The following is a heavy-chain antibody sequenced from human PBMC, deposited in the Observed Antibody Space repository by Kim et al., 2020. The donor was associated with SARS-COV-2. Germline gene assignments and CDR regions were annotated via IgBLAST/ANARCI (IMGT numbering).Heavy chain of an antibody. J-gene: IGHJ6*02. CDR2: IDYSGTT. Sequence: SETLSLTCTVSGGSISSSGYYWGWIRQPPGKGLEWIGSIDYSGTTYYNTSLKSRLIISLDTSKTQFSLRLSSVTAADTAVFYCARHNHGMDVWGQGTTVTVSS. CDR1: GGSISSSGYY. CDR3: ARHNHGMDV. V-gene: IGHV4-39*01.